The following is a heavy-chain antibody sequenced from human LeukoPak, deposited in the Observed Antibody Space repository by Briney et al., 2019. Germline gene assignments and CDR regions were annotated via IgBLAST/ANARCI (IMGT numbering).Heavy chain of an antibody. D-gene: IGHD1-26*01. J-gene: IGHJ4*02. V-gene: IGHV3-23*01. Sequence: GGSLRLSCAASGFTFNSYAMSWVRQAPEKGLEWVATINGSGGGTYYADSVKGRFTISRDDSKNTLYLQMNSLRAEDTAVYYCAKDLGRYRNNYFDYWGQGTLVTVSS. CDR3: AKDLGRYRNNYFDY. CDR1: GFTFNSYA. CDR2: INGSGGGT.